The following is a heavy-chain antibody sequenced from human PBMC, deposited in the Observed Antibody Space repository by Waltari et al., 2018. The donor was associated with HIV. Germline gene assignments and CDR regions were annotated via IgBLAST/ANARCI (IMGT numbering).Heavy chain of an antibody. V-gene: IGHV3-33*01. D-gene: IGHD2-15*01. CDR3: ASLGYCSGGSCKPNAFDI. CDR2: IWYDGSNK. CDR1: GLTFSSYG. Sequence: QVQLVESGGGVVQPGRSLRLPCAAPGLTFSSYGMTWFRQAPGKGLEWVAVIWYDGSNKYYADSVKGRFTISRYNSKNTLYLQMNSLRAEDTAVYYCASLGYCSGGSCKPNAFDIWGQGTMVTVSS. J-gene: IGHJ3*02.